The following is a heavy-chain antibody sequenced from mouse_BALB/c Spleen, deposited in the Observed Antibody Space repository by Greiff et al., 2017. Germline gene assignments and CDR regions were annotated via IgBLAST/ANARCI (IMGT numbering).Heavy chain of an antibody. CDR1: GFSLTSYG. V-gene: IGHV2-9*02. Sequence: VMLVESGPGLVAPSQSLSITCTVSGFSLTSYGVHWVRQPPGKGLEWLGVIWAGGSTNYNSALMSRLSISKDNSKSQVFLKMNSLQTDDTAMYYCARERDGYPHYAMDYWGQGTSVTVSS. CDR3: ARERDGYPHYAMDY. CDR2: IWAGGST. D-gene: IGHD2-3*01. J-gene: IGHJ4*01.